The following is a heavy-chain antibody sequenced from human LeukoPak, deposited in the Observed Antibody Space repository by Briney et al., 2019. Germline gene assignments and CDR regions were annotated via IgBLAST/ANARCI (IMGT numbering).Heavy chain of an antibody. CDR3: AREAGGCSGGSCYSHDAFDI. Sequence: PSETLSLTCTVSGGSISSGDYYWSWIRQPPGKGLEWIGYIYYSGSTYYNPSLKSRVTISVDTSKNQFSLKLSSVTAADTAVYYCAREAGGCSGGSCYSHDAFDIWGQGTMVTVSS. CDR1: GGSISSGDYY. J-gene: IGHJ3*02. V-gene: IGHV4-30-4*01. CDR2: IYYSGST. D-gene: IGHD2-15*01.